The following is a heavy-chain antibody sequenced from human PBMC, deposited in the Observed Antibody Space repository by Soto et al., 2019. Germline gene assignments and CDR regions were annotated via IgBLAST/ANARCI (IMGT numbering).Heavy chain of an antibody. CDR2: ISADGGAT. D-gene: IGHD3-3*01. CDR1: GFTFSTYA. CDR3: TKLEMSASVY. J-gene: IGHJ4*02. V-gene: IGHV3-23*01. Sequence: PGGSLRLSCAASGFTFSTYAMTWFRQAPGKGLEWVSAISADGGATFHADSVKGRFTISRDNSRNTLYLQMNSLRVEDTAVYFCTKLEMSASVYWGQGTQVTASS.